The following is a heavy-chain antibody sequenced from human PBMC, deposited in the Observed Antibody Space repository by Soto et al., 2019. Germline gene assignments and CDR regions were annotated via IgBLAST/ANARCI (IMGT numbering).Heavy chain of an antibody. Sequence: QVQLVQSGAEVRKPGSSVKVSCKASGGTFSSYTISWVRQAPGQGLEWMGRIVPILVIANYAQKFQGRVTITADKSTSTAYMELSSLRSEDTAVYYCAREGSSPGTTSDHLDYWGQGTLVTVSS. CDR2: IVPILVIA. V-gene: IGHV1-69*08. J-gene: IGHJ4*02. D-gene: IGHD1-1*01. CDR3: AREGSSPGTTSDHLDY. CDR1: GGTFSSYT.